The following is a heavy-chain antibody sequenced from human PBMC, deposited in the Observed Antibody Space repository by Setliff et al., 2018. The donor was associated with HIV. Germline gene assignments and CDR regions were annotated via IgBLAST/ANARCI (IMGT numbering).Heavy chain of an antibody. Sequence: PSETMSVTCTVSGGSISSYFWSWVRQPPGKGLEWIGYIYYSGSTNYNPSLKSRVPMSVDTFKNKFSLKLSSVTAADTAVYYCARIYDYGSYYFYYWGQGTLVTVSS. D-gene: IGHD4-17*01. V-gene: IGHV4-59*01. J-gene: IGHJ4*02. CDR2: IYYSGST. CDR3: ARIYDYGSYYFYY. CDR1: GGSISSYF.